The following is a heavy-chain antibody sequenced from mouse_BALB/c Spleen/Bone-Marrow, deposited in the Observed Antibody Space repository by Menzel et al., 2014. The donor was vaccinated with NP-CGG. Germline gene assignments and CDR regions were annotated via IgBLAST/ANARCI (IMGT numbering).Heavy chain of an antibody. CDR1: GFSFNSYG. V-gene: IGHV5-9-2*01. J-gene: IGHJ3*01. CDR3: ARHAYYDQTEVSFVY. D-gene: IGHD2-4*01. CDR2: ISGGGSYT. Sequence: EVHLVESGGGLVKSGGSLKLSCAASGFSFNSYGMSWVRQTPEKRLEWVATISGGGSYTFYPDSVKGRFTISRDNAKNNLYLQLSSLRSEDTALYYCARHAYYDQTEVSFVYWGQGTLVTASA.